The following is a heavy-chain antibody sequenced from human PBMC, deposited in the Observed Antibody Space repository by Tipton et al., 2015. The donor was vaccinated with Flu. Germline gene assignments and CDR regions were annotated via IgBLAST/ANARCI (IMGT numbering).Heavy chain of an antibody. CDR1: GFTFNYDG. J-gene: IGHJ4*02. D-gene: IGHD5-12*01. CDR3: AREHILATTKAFDY. V-gene: IGHV3-33*01. CDR2: IWYDGSNT. Sequence: SLRLSCEASGFTFNYDGMNWVRQAPGKGLDWVASIWYDGSNTYYADSVKGRFTISRDNSKNTLYLQMNSLRADDTAVYYCAREHILATTKAFDYWGQGALVTVSS.